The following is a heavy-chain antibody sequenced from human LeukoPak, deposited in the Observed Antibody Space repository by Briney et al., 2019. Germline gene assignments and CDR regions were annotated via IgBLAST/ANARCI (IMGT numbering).Heavy chain of an antibody. J-gene: IGHJ4*02. CDR3: ARHSSYYFDY. CDR1: GYTFTGYY. D-gene: IGHD2-21*01. V-gene: IGHV1-2*02. CDR2: INPNSGGT. Sequence: ASVKVSCKASGYTFTGYYMHWVRQAPGQGLEWMGWINPNSGGTNYAQKFQGRVTISVDTSKNQFSLKLSSVTAADTAVYYCARHSSYYFDYWGQGTLVTVSS.